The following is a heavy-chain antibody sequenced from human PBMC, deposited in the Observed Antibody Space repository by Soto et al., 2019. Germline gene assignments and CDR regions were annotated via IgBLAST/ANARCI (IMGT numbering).Heavy chain of an antibody. Sequence: PSETLSLTCTVSGGSISSYYWSWIRQPPGKGLEWIGYIYYSGSTNYNPSLKSRVTISVDTSKNQFSLKLSSVTAADTAVYYCARVPLDGMDVWGQGTTVTVSS. J-gene: IGHJ6*02. CDR2: IYYSGST. V-gene: IGHV4-59*01. CDR1: GGSISSYY. CDR3: ARVPLDGMDV.